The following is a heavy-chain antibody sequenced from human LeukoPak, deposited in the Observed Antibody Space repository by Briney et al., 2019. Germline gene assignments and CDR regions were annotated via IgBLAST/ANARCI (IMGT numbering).Heavy chain of an antibody. CDR1: GYSFTSYW. CDR2: IYPGDSDT. D-gene: IGHD5-24*01. V-gene: IGHV5-51*01. J-gene: IGHJ4*02. Sequence: GESLKISCKGSGYSFTSYWIGWVRQVPGKGLECMGIIYPGDSDTRYSPSFQGQVTISADKSTSTAYLQWSSLKASDSGMYYCAREGTGYNSGFDYWGQGTLVTVSS. CDR3: AREGTGYNSGFDY.